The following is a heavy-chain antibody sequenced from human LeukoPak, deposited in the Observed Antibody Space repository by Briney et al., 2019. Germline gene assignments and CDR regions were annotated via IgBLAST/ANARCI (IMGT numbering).Heavy chain of an antibody. V-gene: IGHV4-59*01. Sequence: SETLSLTCTVSGGSIGSYYWSWIRQPPGKGLEWIGYIYYSGSTNYNPSLKSRVTISVDTSKNQFSLKLSSVTAADTAVYYCARDHGGTFWSGYPYNWFDPWGQGTLVTVSS. CDR3: ARDHGGTFWSGYPYNWFDP. CDR2: IYYSGST. CDR1: GGSIGSYY. J-gene: IGHJ5*02. D-gene: IGHD3-3*01.